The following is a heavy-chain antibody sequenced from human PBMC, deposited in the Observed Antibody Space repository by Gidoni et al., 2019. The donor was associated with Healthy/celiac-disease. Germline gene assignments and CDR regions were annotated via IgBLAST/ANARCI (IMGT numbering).Heavy chain of an antibody. V-gene: IGHV1-69*02. D-gene: IGHD3-10*01. CDR1: GGTFSSYT. CDR2: IIPILGIA. Sequence: QVQLVQSGAEVKKPGSSVKVSCKASGGTFSSYTISWVRQAPGQGLEWMGRIIPILGIANYAKKFQGRVTITADKSTSTAYMEMSSLRSEDTAVYYCASDYYGSGVYYYYGMDVWGQGTTVTVSS. CDR3: ASDYYGSGVYYYYGMDV. J-gene: IGHJ6*02.